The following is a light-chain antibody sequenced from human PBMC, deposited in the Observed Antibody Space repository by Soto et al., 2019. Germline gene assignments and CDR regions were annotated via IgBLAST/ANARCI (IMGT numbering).Light chain of an antibody. CDR2: DVT. CDR3: CSYAGIFTYV. Sequence: QSALTQPRSVSGSPGQSVTISCTGTSSDIGGYNYVSWYQHHPGTAPKLILYDVTERPSGVPDRFSGSKSGNTASLTISGLQAEDEADYYCCSYAGIFTYVFGTGTKVTVL. J-gene: IGLJ1*01. CDR1: SSDIGGYNY. V-gene: IGLV2-11*01.